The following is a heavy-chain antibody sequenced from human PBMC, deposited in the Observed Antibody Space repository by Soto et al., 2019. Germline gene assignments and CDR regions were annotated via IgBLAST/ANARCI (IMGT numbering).Heavy chain of an antibody. J-gene: IGHJ5*02. CDR2: ISSSGSTI. V-gene: IGHV3-11*01. Sequence: GGSLRLSCAASGFTFSDYYMSWIRQAPGKGLEWVSYISSSGSTIYYADSVKGRFTISRDNAKNSLYLQMNSLRAEDTAVYYCARDPWPSYSLIGWFDPRGQGTSVTVSS. CDR1: GFTFSDYY. D-gene: IGHD3-10*01. CDR3: ARDPWPSYSLIGWFDP.